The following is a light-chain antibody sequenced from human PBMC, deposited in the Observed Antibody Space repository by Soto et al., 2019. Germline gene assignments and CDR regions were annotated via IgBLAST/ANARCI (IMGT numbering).Light chain of an antibody. V-gene: IGKV1-39*01. J-gene: IGKJ1*01. CDR2: AAT. CDR3: QQSYNVPRT. Sequence: DIQMTQSPSSLSASVGDRVTMARPATENITGLVHWYQQRVGQATKLIIYAATRLKSGVSSRSSGSECRTEFTLTISSLQREDSATYYCQQSYNVPRTFGQGTKVDIK. CDR1: ENITGL.